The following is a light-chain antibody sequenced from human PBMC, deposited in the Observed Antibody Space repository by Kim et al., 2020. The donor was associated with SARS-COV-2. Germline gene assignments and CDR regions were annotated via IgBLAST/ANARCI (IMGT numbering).Light chain of an antibody. V-gene: IGKV1-39*01. Sequence: DIQMTQSPSSLAASVGDRVTITCRASQSINAYLNWYQQKPGKAPKLLIYAASTLQSGVPSRFSGSGSGTDFTLTITSLQPEDFATYYCQQSQTAPLLTFSGGTKVDIK. J-gene: IGKJ4*01. CDR1: QSINAY. CDR3: QQSQTAPLLT. CDR2: AAS.